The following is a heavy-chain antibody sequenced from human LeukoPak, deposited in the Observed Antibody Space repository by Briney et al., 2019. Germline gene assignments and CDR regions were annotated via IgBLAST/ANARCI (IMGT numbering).Heavy chain of an antibody. CDR1: GFTFSSYS. D-gene: IGHD6-19*01. Sequence: GGSLRLSCAASGFTFSSYSMNWFRQAPGKGLEGVSSISSSSSYIYYADSVKGRFTISRDNAKNSLYLQMNSLRAEDTAVYYCARGYSSGWPPDYWGQGTLVTVSS. CDR2: ISSSSSYI. V-gene: IGHV3-21*01. J-gene: IGHJ4*02. CDR3: ARGYSSGWPPDY.